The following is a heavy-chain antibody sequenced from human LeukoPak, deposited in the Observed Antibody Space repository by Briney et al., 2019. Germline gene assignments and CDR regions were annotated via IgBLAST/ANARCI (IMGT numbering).Heavy chain of an antibody. J-gene: IGHJ4*02. CDR2: IRYDGRNK. CDR3: AKDPGHFDY. V-gene: IGHV3-30*02. CDR1: GFTFSSYG. Sequence: GGSLRLSCAASGFTFSSYGMHWVRQAPGKGLEWVEFIRYDGRNKYYADSVKGRFTISRHNSKNTLYPEMNRLRAEDTAVYYCAKDPGHFDYWGQGTLVPVSS.